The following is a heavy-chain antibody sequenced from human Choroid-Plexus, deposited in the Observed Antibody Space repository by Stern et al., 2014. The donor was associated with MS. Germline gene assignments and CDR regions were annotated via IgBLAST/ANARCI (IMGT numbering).Heavy chain of an antibody. D-gene: IGHD2-15*01. CDR3: AKDRQWSTYFFDY. J-gene: IGHJ4*02. CDR2: RTYDGSDK. Sequence: VQLVESGGGVAKPGRPLKLSCAASGFTFSNFGMHWVRQAPGKGLEWVALRTYDGSDKYYADSVKGRFTIFRDNSKNTLYMHMNSLRAEDTAVYYCAKDRQWSTYFFDYWGQGSLVTVSS. V-gene: IGHV3-30*18. CDR1: GFTFSNFG.